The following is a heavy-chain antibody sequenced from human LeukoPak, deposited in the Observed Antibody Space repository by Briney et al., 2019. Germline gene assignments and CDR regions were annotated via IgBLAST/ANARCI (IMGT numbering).Heavy chain of an antibody. CDR1: GGSFSGYY. CDR3: ARHLRSGRARYFDY. D-gene: IGHD3-10*01. Sequence: SETLSLTCAVYGGSFSGYYWSWIRQPPGKGLEWIGEINHSGSTNYNPSLRSRVTISVDTSKNQSSLKLSSVTAADTAVYYCARHLRSGRARYFDYWGQGTLVTVSS. V-gene: IGHV4-34*01. CDR2: INHSGST. J-gene: IGHJ4*02.